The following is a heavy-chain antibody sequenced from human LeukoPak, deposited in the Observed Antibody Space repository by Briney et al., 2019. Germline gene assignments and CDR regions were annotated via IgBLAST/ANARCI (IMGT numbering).Heavy chain of an antibody. CDR1: GYSITNGDY. Sequence: SETLSLTCVVSGYSITNGDYWGWIRQSPGKGLEWIASIYNSASTHYNPSLRSRVTILVDTSKNEFSLKMRSVTAADTAVYYCARNSTPGFFDYWGQGTLATVSS. J-gene: IGHJ4*02. CDR3: ARNSTPGFFDY. V-gene: IGHV4-38-2*01. D-gene: IGHD5-18*01. CDR2: IYNSAST.